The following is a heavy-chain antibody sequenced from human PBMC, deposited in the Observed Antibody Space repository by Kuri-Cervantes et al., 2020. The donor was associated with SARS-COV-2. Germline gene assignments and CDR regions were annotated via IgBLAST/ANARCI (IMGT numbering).Heavy chain of an antibody. D-gene: IGHD1-1*01. J-gene: IGHJ4*02. CDR3: ARGRGGTPHSPGGF. CDR2: INPNSGGT. CDR1: GYTFTGYY. Sequence: ASVKVSCKASGYTFTGYYMHWVRQAPGQGLEWMGWINPNSGGTNYAQKFQDWVTMTRDTSVTTVYLDLSRLKSDDTAVYYCARGRGGTPHSPGGFWGQGTLVTVSS. V-gene: IGHV1-2*04.